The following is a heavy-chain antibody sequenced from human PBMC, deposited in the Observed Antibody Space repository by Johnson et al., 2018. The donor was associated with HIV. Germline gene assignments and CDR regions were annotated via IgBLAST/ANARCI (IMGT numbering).Heavy chain of an antibody. CDR3: ARENLSSGAFDI. Sequence: QVQLVESGGGVAQPGRSLRLSCAASGFTFSNFGFHWVRQAPGKGLEWVAAISFAGNNKYYADSVKGRFTISRENSKNMLYLQMNSLRAEDTAVYYCARENLSSGAFDIWGQGTMVTVSS. J-gene: IGHJ3*02. CDR2: ISFAGNNK. CDR1: GFTFSNFG. V-gene: IGHV3-30*03.